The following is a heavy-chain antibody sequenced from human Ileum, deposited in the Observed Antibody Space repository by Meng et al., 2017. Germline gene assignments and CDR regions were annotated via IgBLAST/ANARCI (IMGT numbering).Heavy chain of an antibody. Sequence: AAGCFLLSERRSPTWPVFGGSFRGYYWGWSRQPPGKGLEWIVDINHSGSTNYNPSLKIRVTISVHTSKNQFSLKLSSVTAADTAVYYCARGGGRYGPDFDYWGQGTLVTVSS. D-gene: IGHD3-16*01. V-gene: IGHV4-34*01. CDR2: INHSGST. J-gene: IGHJ4*02. CDR3: ARGGGRYGPDFDY. CDR1: GGSFRGYY.